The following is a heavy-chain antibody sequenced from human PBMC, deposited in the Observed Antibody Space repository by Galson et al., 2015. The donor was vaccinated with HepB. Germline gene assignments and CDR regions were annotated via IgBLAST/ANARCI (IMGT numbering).Heavy chain of an antibody. CDR3: ARESLCSGYDLAGLDS. V-gene: IGHV3-30-3*01. Sequence: SLRLSCAASGFTFSSSAMHWVRQAPGKGLEWVAVISYDGSNKYYADSVKGRFTISRDNSKNTLYLQMNSLRAEDTAVYYCARESLCSGYDLAGLDSRGQGTLVPVSS. CDR1: GFTFSSSA. CDR2: ISYDGSNK. J-gene: IGHJ4*02. D-gene: IGHD5-12*01.